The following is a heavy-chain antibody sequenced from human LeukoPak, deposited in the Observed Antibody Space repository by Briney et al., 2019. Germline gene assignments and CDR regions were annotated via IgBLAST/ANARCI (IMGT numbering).Heavy chain of an antibody. CDR1: GYSFTSYW. V-gene: IGHV5-51*01. Sequence: PGESLKISCKGSGYSFTSYWIGWVRQMPGKGLEWMGIIYPGDSDTRYSPSFQGQVAISADKSISTAYLQWSSLKAPDTAMYYCARRKRIPEVTTGAEFYWYFDLWGRGTLVTVSS. D-gene: IGHD4-17*01. CDR3: ARRKRIPEVTTGAEFYWYFDL. J-gene: IGHJ2*01. CDR2: IYPGDSDT.